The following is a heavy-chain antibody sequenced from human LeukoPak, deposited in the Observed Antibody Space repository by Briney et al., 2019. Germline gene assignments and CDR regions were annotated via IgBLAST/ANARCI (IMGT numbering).Heavy chain of an antibody. CDR2: INSDGSST. CDR1: GFTFSSHW. D-gene: IGHD3-10*01. J-gene: IGHJ4*02. Sequence: GGSLRLSCAASGFTFSSHWMHWVRQAPGKGLVWVSRINSDGSSTSYADSVKGRFTISRDNSKNTLYLQMNSLRAEDTAVYYCAKDGEYYYGSGSYPEDWGQGTLVTVSS. CDR3: AKDGEYYYGSGSYPED. V-gene: IGHV3-74*01.